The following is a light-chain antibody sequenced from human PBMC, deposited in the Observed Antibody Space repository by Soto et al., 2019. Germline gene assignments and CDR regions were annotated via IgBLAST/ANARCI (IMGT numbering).Light chain of an antibody. CDR3: CSSAGTYTFV. CDR1: SSDVGGSDH. J-gene: IGLJ1*01. Sequence: QSALTQPRSVSGSPGQSVTISCTGTSSDVGGSDHVSWYQHHPGKAPKFMIFDVTKRPSGVPDRFSGSKSGNMASLTISGLRAEDEADYYCCSSAGTYTFVFGTGTKLTVL. V-gene: IGLV2-11*01. CDR2: DVT.